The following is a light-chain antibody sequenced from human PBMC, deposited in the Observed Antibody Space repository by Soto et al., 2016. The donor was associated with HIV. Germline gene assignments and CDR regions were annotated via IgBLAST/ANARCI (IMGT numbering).Light chain of an antibody. CDR3: QQSYSIPLT. J-gene: IGKJ5*01. Sequence: DIQMTQSPSSLSASVGDRVTITCRASPSISSYLNWYQQKPGKAPKLLIYGASTLQSGVPSRFSGSGSGTDFTLTISSLQPEDFATYYCQQSYSIPLTFGQGTRLEI. CDR2: GAS. CDR1: PSISSY. V-gene: IGKV1-39*01.